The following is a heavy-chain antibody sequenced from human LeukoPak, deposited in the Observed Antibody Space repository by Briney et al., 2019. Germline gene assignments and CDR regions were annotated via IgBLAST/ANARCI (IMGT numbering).Heavy chain of an antibody. CDR1: GYSFTNYW. D-gene: IGHD3/OR15-3a*01. CDR3: ARHGLEMTPDY. Sequence: GESLKISCKGSGYSFTNYWIGWVRQKPGKGLEWMGIIHPGDSDTRYSPSFQDQVTISADNSITTAYLQWNSLKASDTAMYYCARHGLEMTPDYWGHGTLVSVSS. CDR2: IHPGDSDT. J-gene: IGHJ4*01. V-gene: IGHV5-51*01.